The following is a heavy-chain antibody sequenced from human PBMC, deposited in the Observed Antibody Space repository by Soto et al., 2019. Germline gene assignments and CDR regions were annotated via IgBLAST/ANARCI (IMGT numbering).Heavy chain of an antibody. CDR3: ARRYSSSRYTFDY. CDR1: GYTLTELS. Sequence: QVQLVQSWAEVKKPGASVKVSCKVSGYTLTELSMHSVRQAPGKGLEWMGGFDPEDGETIYAQKLQDRVTMTEHTSTDTAYVEQSSLRSEDTAVYYCARRYSSSRYTFDYRGQGTLVTVSP. J-gene: IGHJ4*02. D-gene: IGHD6-13*01. CDR2: FDPEDGET. V-gene: IGHV1-24*01.